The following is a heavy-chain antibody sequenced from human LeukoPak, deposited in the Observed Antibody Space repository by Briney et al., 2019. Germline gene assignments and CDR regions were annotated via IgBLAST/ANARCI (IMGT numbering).Heavy chain of an antibody. CDR2: INSDGSST. CDR3: ARDPSPQWLVRVREDY. D-gene: IGHD6-19*01. CDR1: GLTLSRYI. V-gene: IGHV3-74*01. J-gene: IGHJ4*02. Sequence: GGSLRLSCAVSGLTLSRYIMHWVRQAPGKGLVWVSRINSDGSSTSYADSVKGRFTISRDNAKNTLYLQMNSLRAEDTAVYYCARDPSPQWLVRVREDYWGQGTLVTVSS.